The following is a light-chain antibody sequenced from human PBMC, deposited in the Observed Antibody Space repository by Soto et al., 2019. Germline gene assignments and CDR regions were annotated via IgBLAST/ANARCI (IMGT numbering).Light chain of an antibody. CDR2: GAS. J-gene: IGKJ5*01. CDR3: QLYGSSSIT. Sequence: EVWFTPFSRTLSFSPGERATLSFRTSQSVSSSFLAWYQHKPGQAPRLLIFGASNRAAGIPDRFSGSRSGTDFTLTIGRLEPEDFAVYYCQLYGSSSITFGQGRRLAI. CDR1: QSVSSSF. V-gene: IGKV3-20*01.